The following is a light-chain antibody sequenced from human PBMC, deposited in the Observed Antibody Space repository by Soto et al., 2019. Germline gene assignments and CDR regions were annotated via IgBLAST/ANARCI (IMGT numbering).Light chain of an antibody. CDR3: ISYTSSSHYV. Sequence: QSVLTQPASVSGSPGQSITISCTGTSSDVGGYNYVSWYQHHPGKAPKLIIFDVSNRPSGISNRFSGSKSGNTASLTISGLQAEDEADYYCISYTSSSHYVFGNGTKVTVL. CDR1: SSDVGGYNY. J-gene: IGLJ1*01. V-gene: IGLV2-14*03. CDR2: DVS.